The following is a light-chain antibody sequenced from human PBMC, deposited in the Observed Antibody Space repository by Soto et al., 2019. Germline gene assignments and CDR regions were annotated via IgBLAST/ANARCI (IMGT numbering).Light chain of an antibody. CDR3: QQLSGYPWT. Sequence: DIQMTQSPSSLSASVEDRVIITCRASQSISNHLNWYQQKPGKAPKLLIFAASSLQSGVPSRFSGSRSGPDFTLTISSLQPEDFATYSCQQLSGYPWTFGQGTKVDIK. J-gene: IGKJ1*01. CDR1: QSISNH. CDR2: AAS. V-gene: IGKV1-39*01.